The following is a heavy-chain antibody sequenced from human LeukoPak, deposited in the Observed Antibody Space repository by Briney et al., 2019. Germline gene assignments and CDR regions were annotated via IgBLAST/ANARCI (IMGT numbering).Heavy chain of an antibody. Sequence: SGTLSLTCAVSGGSINSDYWWTWVRQSPGKGLEWIGEISHTGSVNYNLSLESRVTISADKSKNQFSLELSSVTAADTAVYYCARAKAITAAAAPNWVDPWGQGTLVTVSS. CDR1: GGSINSDYW. V-gene: IGHV4-4*02. D-gene: IGHD6-13*01. CDR2: ISHTGSV. CDR3: ARAKAITAAAAPNWVDP. J-gene: IGHJ5*02.